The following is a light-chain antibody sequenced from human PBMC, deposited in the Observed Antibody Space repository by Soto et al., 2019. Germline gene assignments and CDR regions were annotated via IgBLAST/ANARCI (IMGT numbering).Light chain of an antibody. V-gene: IGLV2-14*03. CDR3: SSYTSSNTVV. CDR2: DVT. Sequence: QAVLTQPASVSGSPGQSITMSCTGTSSDIGGYDFVSWYLHHPGKGPKLIIYDVTYRPPGVSNRFSGSKSGHTASLTISGLQAEDEAHYYCSSYTSSNTVVFGGGTKLTVL. CDR1: SSDIGGYDF. J-gene: IGLJ2*01.